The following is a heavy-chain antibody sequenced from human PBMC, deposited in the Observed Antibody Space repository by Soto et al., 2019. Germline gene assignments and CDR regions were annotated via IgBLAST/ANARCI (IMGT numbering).Heavy chain of an antibody. J-gene: IGHJ4*02. Sequence: GGSLRLSCAGSGFTFSRNWMSWVRQAPGKGLEWVANIKEGGSEKYYVDSVKGRFTISRDNAKNSLYLQMKSLRAEDTAVYYCARDVDHNVVDTVLRPCDYWGQGTLVTVSS. D-gene: IGHD2-21*01. CDR1: GFTFSRNW. V-gene: IGHV3-7*01. CDR2: IKEGGSEK. CDR3: ARDVDHNVVDTVLRPCDY.